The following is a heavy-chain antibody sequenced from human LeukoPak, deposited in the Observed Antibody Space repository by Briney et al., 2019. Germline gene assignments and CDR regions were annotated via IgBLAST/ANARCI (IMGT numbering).Heavy chain of an antibody. CDR2: VIPIFGTA. V-gene: IGHV1-69*05. Sequence: SVKVSCKASGGTFSSYAISWVRQAPGQGLEWMGGVIPIFGTANYAQKFQGRVTITTDESTSTAYMELSSLRSEDTAVYYCAREENDILTGYYHAWGQGTLVTVSS. J-gene: IGHJ4*02. CDR3: AREENDILTGYYHA. CDR1: GGTFSSYA. D-gene: IGHD3-9*01.